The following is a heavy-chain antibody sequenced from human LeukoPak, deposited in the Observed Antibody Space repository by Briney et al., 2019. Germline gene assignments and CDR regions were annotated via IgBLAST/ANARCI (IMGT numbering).Heavy chain of an antibody. Sequence: GGSLRLSCAASGFTFSSYDMSWVRQAPGKGLEWVSGINWNGGSTGYVDSVKGRFTISRDNAKNSLYLQMNSLGAEDTALYYCARNGLIRDAPNYYYYYYMDVWGKGTTVTVSS. CDR3: ARNGLIRDAPNYYYYYYMDV. D-gene: IGHD5-24*01. CDR2: INWNGGST. V-gene: IGHV3-20*04. CDR1: GFTFSSYD. J-gene: IGHJ6*03.